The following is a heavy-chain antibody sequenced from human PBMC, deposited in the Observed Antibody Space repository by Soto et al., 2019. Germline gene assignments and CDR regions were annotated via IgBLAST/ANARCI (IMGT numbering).Heavy chain of an antibody. J-gene: IGHJ3*02. CDR2: IYYSGTT. Sequence: PSETLSLTCTVSGGSISSGGYYWSWIRQHPGKGLEWIGYIYYSGTTYYNPSLKSRVTMSVDTSENQFSLKLSSMTAADTAVYYRATYRKFFQIWGQGTKVTVSS. CDR1: GGSISSGGYY. V-gene: IGHV4-30-4*01. CDR3: ATYRKFFQI.